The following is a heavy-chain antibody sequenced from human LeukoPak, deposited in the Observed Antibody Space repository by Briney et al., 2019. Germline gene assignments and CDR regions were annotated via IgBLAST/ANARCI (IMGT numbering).Heavy chain of an antibody. CDR2: INHSGST. CDR1: GGSFSGCY. CDR3: ARLDYDILTGYYDYFDY. J-gene: IGHJ4*02. D-gene: IGHD3-9*01. Sequence: SETLSLTCAAYGGSFSGCYWSWIRQPPGKGLEWIGEINHSGSTNYNPSLKSRVTISVDTSKNQFSLKLSSVTAADTAVYYCARLDYDILTGYYDYFDYWGQGTLVTVSS. V-gene: IGHV4-34*01.